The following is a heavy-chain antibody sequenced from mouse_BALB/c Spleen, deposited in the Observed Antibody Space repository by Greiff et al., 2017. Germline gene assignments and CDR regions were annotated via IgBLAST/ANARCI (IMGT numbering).Heavy chain of an antibody. J-gene: IGHJ2*01. D-gene: IGHD1-1*01. CDR2: INPSTGYT. CDR3: AGRFGSSYDYFDY. V-gene: IGHV1-7*01. Sequence: QVQLQQSGAELAKPGASVKMSCKASGYTFTSYWMHWVKQRPGQGLEWIGYINPSTGYTEYNQKFKDKATLTADKSSSTAYMQLSSLTSEDSAVYYCAGRFGSSYDYFDYWGQGTTLTVSS. CDR1: GYTFTSYW.